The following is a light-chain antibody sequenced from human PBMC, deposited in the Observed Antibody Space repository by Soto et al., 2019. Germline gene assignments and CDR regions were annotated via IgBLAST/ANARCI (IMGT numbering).Light chain of an antibody. CDR1: QAITNN. CDR2: EES. CDR3: QQVKSYPRT. V-gene: IGKV1-9*01. Sequence: DIPLTQSPSSLSASGGEGGSIXSRASQAITNNLAWYQQKPGNPPRLLIYEESTLHSGVPSRFSGRKVGTQFILTIDSLQPEDFATYYCQQVKSYPRTFGGGTKVDIK. J-gene: IGKJ4*01.